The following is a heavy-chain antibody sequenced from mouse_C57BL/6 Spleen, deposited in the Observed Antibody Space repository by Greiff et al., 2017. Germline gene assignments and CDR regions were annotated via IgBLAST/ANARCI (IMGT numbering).Heavy chain of an antibody. J-gene: IGHJ4*01. CDR3: ARSITTVVSRNAMDY. V-gene: IGHV1-80*01. Sequence: QVQLQQSGAELVKPGASVKISCKASGYAFSSYWMNWVKQRPGKGLEWIGQIYPGDGDTNYNGKFKGKATLTADKSSSTAYMQLSSLTSEDSAVYFCARSITTVVSRNAMDYWGQGTSVTVSS. D-gene: IGHD1-1*01. CDR1: GYAFSSYW. CDR2: IYPGDGDT.